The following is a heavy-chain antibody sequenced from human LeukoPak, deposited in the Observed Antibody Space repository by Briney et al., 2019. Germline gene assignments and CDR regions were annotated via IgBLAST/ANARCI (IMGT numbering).Heavy chain of an antibody. Sequence: GGSLRLSCAVSGFTVSYNYMSWVRQAPGEGLEWVSVLYSGGSTYYADSVKGRFTISRDNSENTLFLQLNSLRAEDTAVYYCARGGGAYCGSDCYRNFDYWGQGILVTVSS. V-gene: IGHV3-66*01. J-gene: IGHJ4*02. CDR1: GFTVSYNY. D-gene: IGHD2-21*02. CDR2: LYSGGST. CDR3: ARGGGAYCGSDCYRNFDY.